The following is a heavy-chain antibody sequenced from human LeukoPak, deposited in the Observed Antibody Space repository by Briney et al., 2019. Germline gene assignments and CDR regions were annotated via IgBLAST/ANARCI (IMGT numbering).Heavy chain of an antibody. CDR1: GGSISSYY. V-gene: IGHV4-59*01. D-gene: IGHD6-13*01. J-gene: IGHJ4*02. CDR2: IYYSGSA. Sequence: PSETLSLTCTVSGGSISSYYWSWIRQPPGKGLEWIGYIYYSGSANYNPSLKSRVTISVDTSKNQFSLKLSSVTAADTAVYYCARAEWGSYWYPWDYWGQGTLVTVSS. CDR3: ARAEWGSYWYPWDY.